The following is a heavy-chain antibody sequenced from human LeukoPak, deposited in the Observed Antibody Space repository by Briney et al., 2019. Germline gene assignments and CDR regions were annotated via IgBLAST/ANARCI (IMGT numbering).Heavy chain of an antibody. D-gene: IGHD3-10*01. V-gene: IGHV1-2*02. J-gene: IGHJ4*02. CDR1: GYTFTGYY. Sequence: ASVKVSCKASGYTFTGYYMHWVRQAPGQGLEWVGWINPNSGGTNYAQKFQGRVTMTRDTSISTAYMELSRLRSDDTAVYYCATPTGPYGSGSSWLAYWGQGTPVTVSS. CDR2: INPNSGGT. CDR3: ATPTGPYGSGSSWLAY.